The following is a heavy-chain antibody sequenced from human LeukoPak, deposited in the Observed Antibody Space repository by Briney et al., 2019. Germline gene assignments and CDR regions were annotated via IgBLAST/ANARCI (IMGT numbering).Heavy chain of an antibody. Sequence: GGSLRLSCAASGFTFSSYAMSWVRQAPGKGLEWVSAISDSGGSTYDADSVKGRFTISRDNSKNTLYLQMNSLRAEDTAVYYCAKDTSIGRYCTNGVCSPFDYWGKGTLVTVSS. CDR3: AKDTSIGRYCTNGVCSPFDY. CDR1: GFTFSSYA. D-gene: IGHD2-8*01. CDR2: ISDSGGST. J-gene: IGHJ4*02. V-gene: IGHV3-23*01.